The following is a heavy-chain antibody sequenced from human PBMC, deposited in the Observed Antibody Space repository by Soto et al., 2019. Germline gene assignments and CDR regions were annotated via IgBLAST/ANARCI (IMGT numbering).Heavy chain of an antibody. J-gene: IGHJ6*02. Sequence: PSETLSLTCTVSGGSISSYYWSWIRQPPGKGLEWIGYIYYSGSTNYNPSLKSRVTISVDTSKNQFSLKLTSVTAADTAVYYCARDGGRFSSMPVWGQGTTGTVSS. D-gene: IGHD2-2*01. V-gene: IGHV4-59*01. CDR2: IYYSGST. CDR1: GGSISSYY. CDR3: ARDGGRFSSMPV.